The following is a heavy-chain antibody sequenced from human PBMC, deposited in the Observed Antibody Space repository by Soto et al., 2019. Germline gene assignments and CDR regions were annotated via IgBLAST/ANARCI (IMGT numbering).Heavy chain of an antibody. CDR1: GFSLRTSTVG. J-gene: IGHJ4*02. V-gene: IGHV2-5*02. CDR3: APRHGVSYFDY. CDR2: IYWDDDK. Sequence: QITLKESGPPLVKPTQTLTLTCTFSGFSLRTSTVGVGWIRQPPGKALEWLALIYWDDDKYYSPSLRSRLTXTXXTSKNQVVLTMTNMDPADTATYYCAPRHGVSYFDYWGQGTLVTVSS.